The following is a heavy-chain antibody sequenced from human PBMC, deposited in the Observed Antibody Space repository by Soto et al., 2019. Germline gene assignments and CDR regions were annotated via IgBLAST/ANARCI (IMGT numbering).Heavy chain of an antibody. Sequence: ASVKVSCKASGDGFSNYGFSWVRQAPGQGLEWMGWISAYDGQSNYTKKFQGRVTMTTDTSSSTAYMELRSLRPDDTAVYYCARVWYYDSSGYYAFDYWGLGTLVTVS. V-gene: IGHV1-18*01. CDR3: ARVWYYDSSGYYAFDY. CDR1: GDGFSNYG. J-gene: IGHJ4*02. CDR2: ISAYDGQS. D-gene: IGHD3-22*01.